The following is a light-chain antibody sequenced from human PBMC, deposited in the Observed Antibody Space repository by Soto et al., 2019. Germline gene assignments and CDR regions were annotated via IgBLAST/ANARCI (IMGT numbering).Light chain of an antibody. J-gene: IGKJ5*01. CDR1: QSITDL. CDR3: LQYNDYPFT. V-gene: IGKV1-5*01. Sequence: DIQMTQSPSTLSASVGERVTISCRANQSITDLLAWYQQKPGKGPKRLVYAISSLHSGVPSRFSGSGSGTEFTLTISSLQPEDFATYYCLQYNDYPFTFGQGTRLEIK. CDR2: AIS.